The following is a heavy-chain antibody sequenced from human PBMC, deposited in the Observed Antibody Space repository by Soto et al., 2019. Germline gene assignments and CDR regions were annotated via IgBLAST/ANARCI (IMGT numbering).Heavy chain of an antibody. CDR1: GFTFSMYS. V-gene: IGHV3-7*03. Sequence: LRLSCEVSGFTFSMYSMSWVRQSPGKGLEWVAKIPQDGVDGHYADSVKGRFTISRDNGKNSLYLQLNNLRAEDTAVYYCARDHLILPAHDFFYGSDVWGRGATVTSP. CDR3: ARDHLILPAHDFFYGSDV. CDR2: IPQDGVDG. J-gene: IGHJ6*02. D-gene: IGHD2-21*02.